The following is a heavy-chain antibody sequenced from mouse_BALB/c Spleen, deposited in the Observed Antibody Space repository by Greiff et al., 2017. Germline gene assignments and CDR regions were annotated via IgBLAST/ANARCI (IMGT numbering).Heavy chain of an antibody. D-gene: IGHD2-14*01. J-gene: IGHJ3*01. V-gene: IGHV14-3*02. CDR2: IDPANGNT. Sequence: EVKLVESGAELVKPGASVKLSCTASGFNIKDTYMHWVKQRPEQGLEWIGRIDPANGNTKYDPKFQGKATITADTSSNTAYLQLSSLTSEDTAVYYCASYYRYDERAWFAYWGQGTLVTVSA. CDR3: ASYYRYDERAWFAY. CDR1: GFNIKDTY.